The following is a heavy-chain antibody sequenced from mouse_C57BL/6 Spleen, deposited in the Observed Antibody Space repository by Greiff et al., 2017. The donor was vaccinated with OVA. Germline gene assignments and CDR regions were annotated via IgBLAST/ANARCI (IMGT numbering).Heavy chain of an antibody. CDR3: TRENTTYAMDY. D-gene: IGHD2-12*01. V-gene: IGHV5-9-1*02. J-gene: IGHJ4*01. Sequence: DVHLVESGEGLVKPGGSLKLSCAASGFTFSSYAMSWVRQTPEKRLEWVAYISSGGDYIYYADTVKGRFTISRDNARNTLYLQMSSLKSEDTAMYYCTRENTTYAMDYWGQGTSVTVSS. CDR1: GFTFSSYA. CDR2: ISSGGDYI.